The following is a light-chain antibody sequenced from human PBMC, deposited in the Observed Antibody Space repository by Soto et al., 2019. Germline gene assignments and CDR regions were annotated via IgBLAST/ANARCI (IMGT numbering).Light chain of an antibody. J-gene: IGKJ1*01. CDR2: KAS. V-gene: IGKV1-5*03. CDR1: QIISSW. CDR3: QQYTSYVWT. Sequence: DIQMTQSPSTLSASVGDRVTITCRASQIISSWLAWYQQKPGKAPKLMIYKASSLESGVPSRFSGSGSGTEFTLNISSLQPDDFATYYCQQYTSYVWTFGQGTKLEIK.